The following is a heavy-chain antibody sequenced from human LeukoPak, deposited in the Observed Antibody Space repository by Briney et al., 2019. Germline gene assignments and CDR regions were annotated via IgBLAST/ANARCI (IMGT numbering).Heavy chain of an antibody. CDR3: VKGSGYYYGSGTYYFDH. Sequence: GGSLKLSCVVSGFNFSTYALSWVRQAPGKGLQWVSVISGSGRSSYYTESVKGRFAISRDNSKNTLYLQMNRLSAEDSAVYYCVKGSGYYYGSGTYYFDHWGQGTLVTVSS. V-gene: IGHV3-23*01. CDR1: GFNFSTYA. CDR2: ISGSGRSS. D-gene: IGHD3-10*01. J-gene: IGHJ4*02.